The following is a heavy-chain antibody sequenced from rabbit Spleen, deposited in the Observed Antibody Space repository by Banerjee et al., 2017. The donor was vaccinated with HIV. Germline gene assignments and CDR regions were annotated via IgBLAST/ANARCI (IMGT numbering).Heavy chain of an antibody. J-gene: IGHJ6*01. V-gene: IGHV1S40*01. Sequence: QSLEESGGDLVKPGASLTLTCTASGFSFSSNYYMCWVRQAPGKGLEWIACIYTGSSGYTYYATWATGRFTCSKTSSTTVTLQMTSLTAAGTATYFCARDAGSSFSSYGMDLWGQGTLVTVS. CDR2: IYTGSSGYT. CDR1: GFSFSSNYY. CDR3: ARDAGSSFSSYGMDL. D-gene: IGHD8-1*01.